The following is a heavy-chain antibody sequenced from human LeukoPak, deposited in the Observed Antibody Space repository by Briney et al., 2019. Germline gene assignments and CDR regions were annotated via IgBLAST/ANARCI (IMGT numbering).Heavy chain of an antibody. Sequence: GSLRLSCAASGFTFSAYSMNWVRQAPGKGLEWVSSITSGDFVYFADSLKGRFTISRDNAKSSLYLQMNSLRADDTAVYYCARGGFNMVRGVIIPSNPYFYYMDIWGKGTTVTVSS. CDR1: GFTFSAYS. J-gene: IGHJ6*03. V-gene: IGHV3-69-1*01. D-gene: IGHD3-10*01. CDR2: ITSGDFV. CDR3: ARGGFNMVRGVIIPSNPYFYYMDI.